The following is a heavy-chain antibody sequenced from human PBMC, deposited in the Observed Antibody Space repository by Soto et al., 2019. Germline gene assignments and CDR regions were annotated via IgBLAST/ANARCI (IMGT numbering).Heavy chain of an antibody. V-gene: IGHV1-69*04. J-gene: IGHJ6*03. CDR1: GGTSSSYT. CDR2: IIPILGIA. Sequence: AASVKVSCKASGGTSSSYTISWVRQAPGQGLEWMGRIIPILGIANYAQKFQGRVTITADKSTSTAYMELSSLRSEDTAVYYCAGEKAPTGTTGYYYMDVWGKGTTVTVSS. D-gene: IGHD1-7*01. CDR3: AGEKAPTGTTGYYYMDV.